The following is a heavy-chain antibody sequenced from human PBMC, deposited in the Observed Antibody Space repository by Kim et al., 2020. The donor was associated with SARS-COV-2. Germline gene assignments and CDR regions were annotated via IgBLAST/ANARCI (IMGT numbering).Heavy chain of an antibody. D-gene: IGHD2-2*01. Sequence: SANDNPSLKGRVAIAVDTSKSQFSLKLSSVTAADTAVYYCARDYQLLAPDYWGQGTLVTVSS. V-gene: IGHV4-39*02. J-gene: IGHJ4*02. CDR3: ARDYQLLAPDY. CDR2: SA.